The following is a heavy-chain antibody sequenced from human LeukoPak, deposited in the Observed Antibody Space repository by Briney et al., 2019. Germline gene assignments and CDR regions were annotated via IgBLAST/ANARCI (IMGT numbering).Heavy chain of an antibody. CDR2: INPSGGST. D-gene: IGHD4-17*01. CDR1: GYTFTSYY. Sequence: GASVKVSCKASGYTFTSYYMHWVRQAPGQGREWMGIINPSGGSTSYAQKFQGRVTMTRDTSITTTHMEVSRLRSDDTAVYYCARGGHYGDFWWGQGTLVTVSS. J-gene: IGHJ1*01. CDR3: ARGGHYGDFW. V-gene: IGHV1-46*01.